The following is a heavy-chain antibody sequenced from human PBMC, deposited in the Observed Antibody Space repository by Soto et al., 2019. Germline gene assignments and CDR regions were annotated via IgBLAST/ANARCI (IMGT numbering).Heavy chain of an antibody. D-gene: IGHD3-10*01. CDR2: MSVDGSYK. CDR1: GFSFSSYD. J-gene: IGHJ6*02. V-gene: IGHV3-30*03. Sequence: QEQLVESGGGAVQPGRSLRLSCTASGFSFSSYDMHWVRQAPGERLEWVSAMSVDGSYKHYADSVNGRFTISRDNSENALYLQMNRLRPEDTAVYFCAIVMIRGVFDYGVEVWGQGTTVTVS. CDR3: AIVMIRGVFDYGVEV.